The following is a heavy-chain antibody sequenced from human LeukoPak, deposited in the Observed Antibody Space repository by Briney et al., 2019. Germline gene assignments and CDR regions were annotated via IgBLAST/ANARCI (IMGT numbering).Heavy chain of an antibody. CDR1: GGSISSYY. V-gene: IGHV4-59*08. D-gene: IGHD4-17*01. Sequence: SETLSLTCTVSGGSISSYYWSWIRQPPGKGLEWIGYISYSGSTNYNPSLKSRVTISIDTSKNQFSLKLRSVTAADTAVYYCARQIYGDWVGINFDYWGQGTLVTVSS. CDR2: ISYSGST. CDR3: ARQIYGDWVGINFDY. J-gene: IGHJ4*02.